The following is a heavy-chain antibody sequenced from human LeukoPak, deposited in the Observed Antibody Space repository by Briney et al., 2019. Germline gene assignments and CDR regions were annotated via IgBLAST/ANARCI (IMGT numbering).Heavy chain of an antibody. CDR2: ISGSGGNT. Sequence: GGSLRLSCAASGFTFSSYAMSWVRQAPGKGLEWVSAISGSGGNTYYADSVKGRFTISRDNSKNTPYLQMNSLRAEDTAVYYFAKQLQRELAVAGTSFDYWGQGTLVTVSS. CDR1: GFTFSSYA. CDR3: AKQLQRELAVAGTSFDY. J-gene: IGHJ4*02. D-gene: IGHD6-19*01. V-gene: IGHV3-23*01.